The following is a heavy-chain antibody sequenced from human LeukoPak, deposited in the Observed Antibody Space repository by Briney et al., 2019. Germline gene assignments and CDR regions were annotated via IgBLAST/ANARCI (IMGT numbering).Heavy chain of an antibody. D-gene: IGHD5-18*01. CDR2: IYYSGST. CDR3: ARDICGYNYGCFDS. CDR1: GGSISSSSYY. V-gene: IGHV4-39*07. Sequence: SETLSLTCTVSGGSISSSSYYWGCIRQPPGKGLEWIGSIYYSGSTFYNPSLKGRVTISVDTSSNQFSLRLSSVTAADTAVYYCARDICGYNYGCFDSWGQGTLVTVSS. J-gene: IGHJ4*02.